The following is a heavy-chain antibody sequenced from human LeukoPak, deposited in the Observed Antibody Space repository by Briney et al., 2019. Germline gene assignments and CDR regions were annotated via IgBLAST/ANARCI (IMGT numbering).Heavy chain of an antibody. Sequence: ASVKVSCKASGYIFTGYYMHWVRQAPGQGLEWMGWINPNSGGTNSAQKFQGRVTMTRDTSINTAYMELSSLRSDDTAVYYCARSRYCSGSSCCSLDYWGQGTLVTVSS. CDR3: ARSRYCSGSSCCSLDY. CDR2: INPNSGGT. V-gene: IGHV1-2*02. D-gene: IGHD2-15*01. J-gene: IGHJ4*02. CDR1: GYIFTGYY.